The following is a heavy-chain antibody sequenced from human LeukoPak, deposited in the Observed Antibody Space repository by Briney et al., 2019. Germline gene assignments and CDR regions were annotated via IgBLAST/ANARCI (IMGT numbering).Heavy chain of an antibody. CDR2: INPNSGGT. V-gene: IGHV1-2*04. J-gene: IGHJ5*02. D-gene: IGHD6-13*01. CDR3: AREWRRYSSSCDWFDP. CDR1: GYTFTGYY. Sequence: ASVKVSCKAPGYTFTGYYMHWVRQAPGQGLEWMGWINPNSGGTNYAQKFQGWVTMTRDTSISTAYMELSRLRSDDTAVYYCAREWRRYSSSCDWFDPWGQGTLVTVSS.